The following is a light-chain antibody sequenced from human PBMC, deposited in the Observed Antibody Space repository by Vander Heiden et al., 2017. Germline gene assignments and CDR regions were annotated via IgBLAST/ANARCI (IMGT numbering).Light chain of an antibody. CDR2: KAS. CDR3: QQYNSYSRT. Sequence: IPMTPSPSTLSASVGDRVTITCRASQSISSWFAWYQQKPGKAPKLLIYKASSLESGVPSRFSGSGSGTEFTLTISSLQPDDFATYYCQQYNSYSRTFGQGTKVEIK. J-gene: IGKJ1*01. V-gene: IGKV1-5*03. CDR1: QSISSW.